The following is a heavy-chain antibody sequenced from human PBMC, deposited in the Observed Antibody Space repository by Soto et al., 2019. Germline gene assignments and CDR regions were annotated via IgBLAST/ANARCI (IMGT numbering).Heavy chain of an antibody. CDR2: INPNSGGT. CDR3: AREETDTFDY. V-gene: IGHV1-2*02. J-gene: IGHJ4*02. CDR1: GYTCNVYY. Sequence: VKVPCKASGYTCNVYYMHGVVRSPLQGREGMGWINPNSGGTNYAQKFQGRVTMTRDTSISTAYMELSRLRSDDTAVYYCAREETDTFDYWGQGTLVTVSS. D-gene: IGHD5-18*01.